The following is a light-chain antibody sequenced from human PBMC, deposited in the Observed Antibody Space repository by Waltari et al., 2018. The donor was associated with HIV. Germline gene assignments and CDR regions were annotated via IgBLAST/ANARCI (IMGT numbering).Light chain of an antibody. J-gene: IGLJ2*01. V-gene: IGLV2-23*02. CDR1: SSDVGGYNL. Sequence: QSALTQPASVPGSPGQSITLSCTGTSSDVGGYNLFSCYQQHPGKAPKLMIYEVSKRPSGVSNRFSGSKSGNTASLTISGLQAEDEADYYCCAYAGSTTYVIFGGGTKLTVL. CDR3: CAYAGSTTYVI. CDR2: EVS.